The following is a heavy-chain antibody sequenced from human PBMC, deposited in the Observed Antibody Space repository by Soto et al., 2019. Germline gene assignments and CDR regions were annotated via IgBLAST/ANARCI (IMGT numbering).Heavy chain of an antibody. CDR3: ARDGTAPDSIYYYYYGMYV. V-gene: IGHV1-69*01. CDR2: IIPIFGTA. J-gene: IGHJ6*02. D-gene: IGHD2-21*02. Sequence: QVQLVQSGAEVKKPGSSVKVSCKASGGTFSSYAISWVRQAPGQGLGWMGGIIPIFGTANYAQKFQGRVTITADESTSTAYMERSSLSSEDTAVYYCARDGTAPDSIYYYYYGMYVWGQGTTVTVSS. CDR1: GGTFSSYA.